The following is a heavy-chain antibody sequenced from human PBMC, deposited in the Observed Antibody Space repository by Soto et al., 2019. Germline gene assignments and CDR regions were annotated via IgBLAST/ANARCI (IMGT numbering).Heavy chain of an antibody. D-gene: IGHD3-22*01. Sequence: GGSLRLSCSASGFTFSNYAMHWVRQAPGKGLDYVSAIVRNGGSTYYADSVKGRFTISRDNSKNTLYLQMSSLRAEDTAVYYCVKEGYYYDSSGYYYGWFAPCGQGTLVTGSS. J-gene: IGHJ5*02. CDR3: VKEGYYYDSSGYYYGWFAP. V-gene: IGHV3-64D*06. CDR2: IVRNGGST. CDR1: GFTFSNYA.